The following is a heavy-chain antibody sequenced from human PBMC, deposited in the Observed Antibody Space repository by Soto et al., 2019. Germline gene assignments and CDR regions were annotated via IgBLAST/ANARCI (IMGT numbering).Heavy chain of an antibody. Sequence: QVQLVQSGAEEKKPGASVKVSCKASGYTFTSYAMHWVRQAPGQRLEWMGWINAGNGNTKYSQKFQGRVTITRDTSASTAYMELSSLSSEDTAVYYCARDVGLGGGFDYWGQGTLVTVSS. V-gene: IGHV1-3*05. CDR3: ARDVGLGGGFDY. CDR1: GYTFTSYA. D-gene: IGHD3-16*01. CDR2: INAGNGNT. J-gene: IGHJ4*02.